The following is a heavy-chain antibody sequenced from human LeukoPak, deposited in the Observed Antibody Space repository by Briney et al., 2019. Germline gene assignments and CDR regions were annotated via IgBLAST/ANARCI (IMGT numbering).Heavy chain of an antibody. J-gene: IGHJ4*02. Sequence: GASVKVSCKASGFTFTNYGISWVRLAPGQGLEWMGWISAYNGDTKYTQKFQGRVTMTTDSPTSTAYMELRSLRSDDTAVYYCARDPSSTSGWNIYFDYWGQGTLVTVSS. V-gene: IGHV1-18*01. D-gene: IGHD6-19*01. CDR2: ISAYNGDT. CDR1: GFTFTNYG. CDR3: ARDPSSTSGWNIYFDY.